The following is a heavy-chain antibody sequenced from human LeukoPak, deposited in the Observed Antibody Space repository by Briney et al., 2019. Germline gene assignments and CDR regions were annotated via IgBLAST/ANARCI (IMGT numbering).Heavy chain of an antibody. Sequence: PSETLSLTCTVSGGSISSSSYYWGWIRQPPGKGLEWIGSIYYSGSTYYNQSIKSRVTISVDTSKNQFSLKLSSVTAADTAVYYCARHVGYSSSWYPDYYYYYYMDVWGKGTTVTVSS. CDR2: IYYSGST. V-gene: IGHV4-39*01. CDR3: ARHVGYSSSWYPDYYYYYYMDV. J-gene: IGHJ6*03. CDR1: GGSISSSSYY. D-gene: IGHD6-13*01.